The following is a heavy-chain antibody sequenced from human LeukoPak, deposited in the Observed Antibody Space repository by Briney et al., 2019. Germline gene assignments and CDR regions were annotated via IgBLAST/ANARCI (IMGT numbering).Heavy chain of an antibody. CDR1: GFTFSSYW. V-gene: IGHV3-74*01. Sequence: GGSLRLSCAASGFTFSSYWMHWVRQAPGKGLVWVSRINSDESSRNYADSVKGRFTISRDNAKNTLYLHMNSLRAEDTAVYYCARDYSTLGSPNDYWGQGTLVTVSS. J-gene: IGHJ4*02. CDR3: ARDYSTLGSPNDY. CDR2: INSDESSR. D-gene: IGHD2/OR15-2a*01.